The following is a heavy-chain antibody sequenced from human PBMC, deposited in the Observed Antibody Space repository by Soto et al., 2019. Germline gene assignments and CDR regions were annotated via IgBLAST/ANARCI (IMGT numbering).Heavy chain of an antibody. CDR1: GVSVSSNTAA. CDR2: AWYRSKWYY. Sequence: PSQTLSLTCVISGVSVSSNTAAWNWIRQSPSRGLEWLGRAWYRSKWYYDYAVSVKSRIIVNPDTSKNQFTLHLSSVTPDDTAVYFCARSQDCTSARCLNDIWGPGTPGHRLL. CDR3: ARSQDCTSARCLNDI. J-gene: IGHJ4*02. V-gene: IGHV6-1*01. D-gene: IGHD1-1*01.